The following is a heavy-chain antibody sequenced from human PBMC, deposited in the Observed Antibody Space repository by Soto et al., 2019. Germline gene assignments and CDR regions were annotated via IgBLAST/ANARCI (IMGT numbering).Heavy chain of an antibody. CDR2: ISYDGGNK. Sequence: GGSLRLSCAASGFTFSNYGMHWVRQAPGKGLEWVAIISYDGGNKYYVDSVKGRFTISRDTYKNTLYLQMNSLRPEDTAVYFCAKDSRKVPRPSVPPPAYWGQGTLVTVSS. V-gene: IGHV3-30*18. D-gene: IGHD4-17*01. CDR3: AKDSRKVPRPSVPPPAY. J-gene: IGHJ4*02. CDR1: GFTFSNYG.